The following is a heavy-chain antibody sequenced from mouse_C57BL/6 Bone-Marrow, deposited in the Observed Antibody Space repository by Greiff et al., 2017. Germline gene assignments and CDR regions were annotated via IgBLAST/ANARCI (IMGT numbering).Heavy chain of an antibody. V-gene: IGHV1-81*01. J-gene: IGHJ1*03. CDR1: GYTFTSYG. CDR3: ARRGLEGV. CDR2: INPRSGNT. Sequence: VQLVESGAELARPGASVKLSCKASGYTFTSYGISWVKQRTGQGLEWIGEINPRSGNTYYNEKFKGKATLTADKSSSTANMELRSLTSEDSAVYFCARRGLEGVWGTGTTVTVSA. D-gene: IGHD3-3*01.